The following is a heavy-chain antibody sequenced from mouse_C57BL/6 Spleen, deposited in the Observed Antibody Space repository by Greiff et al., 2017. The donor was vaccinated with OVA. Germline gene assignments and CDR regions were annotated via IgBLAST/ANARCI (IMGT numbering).Heavy chain of an antibody. D-gene: IGHD2-1*01. Sequence: EVKLMESGPGLVKPSQSLSLTCSVTGYSITSGYYWNWIRQFPGNKLEWMGYISYDGSNNYNPSLKNRISITRDTSKNQFFLKLNSVTTEDTATYYCARVIYYGMVGDAMDYWGQGTSVTVSS. CDR1: GYSITSGYY. CDR2: ISYDGSN. J-gene: IGHJ4*01. CDR3: ARVIYYGMVGDAMDY. V-gene: IGHV3-6*01.